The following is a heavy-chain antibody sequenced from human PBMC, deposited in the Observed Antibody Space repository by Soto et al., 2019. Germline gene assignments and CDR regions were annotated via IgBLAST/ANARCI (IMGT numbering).Heavy chain of an antibody. Sequence: ASVKVSCKASGYTFTSYYMHWVRQAPGQGLERMGIINPSGGSTSYAQKIQGRVTMTRDTSTSTVYMELSSLRSEDTAVYYCAREGTTIFGVVDYWGQGTLVTVSS. CDR2: INPSGGST. CDR3: AREGTTIFGVVDY. D-gene: IGHD3-3*01. J-gene: IGHJ4*02. CDR1: GYTFTSYY. V-gene: IGHV1-46*01.